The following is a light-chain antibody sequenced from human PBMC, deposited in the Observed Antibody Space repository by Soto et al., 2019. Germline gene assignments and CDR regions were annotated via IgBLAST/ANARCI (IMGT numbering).Light chain of an antibody. CDR1: QSISSW. J-gene: IGKJ4*01. V-gene: IGKV1-5*03. Sequence: DIQMTQSPSTLSASVGDRVTITCRASQSISSWLAWYQQKPGKAPKLLIYKTSSLESGVSSTCSGRGSGTEFAVTISSMQRDNFATYYCQQYNIYSPGTFGGGTKVDIK. CDR3: QQYNIYSPGT. CDR2: KTS.